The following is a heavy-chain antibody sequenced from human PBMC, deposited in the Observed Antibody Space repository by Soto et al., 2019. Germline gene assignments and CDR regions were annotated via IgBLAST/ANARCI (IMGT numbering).Heavy chain of an antibody. CDR1: GFTFDDYA. V-gene: IGHV3-9*01. CDR3: AKDTGAGWVVPAAMMVPPLSFDY. D-gene: IGHD2-2*01. Sequence: GGSLRLSCAASGFTFDDYAMHWVRQAPGKGLEWVSGISWNSGSIGYADSVKGRFTISRDNAKNSLYLQMNSLRAEDTALYYCAKDTGAGWVVPAAMMVPPLSFDYWGQGTLVTVSS. CDR2: ISWNSGSI. J-gene: IGHJ4*02.